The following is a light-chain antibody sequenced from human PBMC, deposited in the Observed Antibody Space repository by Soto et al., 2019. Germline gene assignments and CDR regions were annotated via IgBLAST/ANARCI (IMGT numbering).Light chain of an antibody. CDR1: QTVLYNFNNKNY. J-gene: IGKJ4*01. CDR3: QQYFSTPT. CDR2: WAS. V-gene: IGKV4-1*01. Sequence: DIEMTQSPDSLALSLGERATINCRSSQTVLYNFNNKNYLAWYQHRPGHPPRLLVYWASTREPGVPDRFSGSGSGTDFTLTINSLQAEDAAVYYCQQYFSTPTFGGGTKVEIK.